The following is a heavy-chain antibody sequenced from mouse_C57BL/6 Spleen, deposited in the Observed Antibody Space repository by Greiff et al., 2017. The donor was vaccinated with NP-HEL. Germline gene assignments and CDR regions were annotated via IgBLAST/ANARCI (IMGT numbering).Heavy chain of an antibody. CDR3: FYGEGLANWDPYFDY. CDR2: INPNNGGT. CDR1: GYTFTDYY. V-gene: IGHV1-26*01. Sequence: EVQLQQSGPELVKPGASVKISCKASGYTFTDYYMNWVKQCHGKSLEWIGDINPNNGGTSYNQKFKGKATLTVDKSSSTAYMELRSLTSEDSAVYYCFYGEGLANWDPYFDYWGQGTTLTVSS. D-gene: IGHD4-1*01. J-gene: IGHJ2*01.